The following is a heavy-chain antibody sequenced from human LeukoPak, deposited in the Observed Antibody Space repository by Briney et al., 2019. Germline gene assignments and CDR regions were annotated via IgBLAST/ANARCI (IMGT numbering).Heavy chain of an antibody. CDR3: ARDLSSYYSPQQGDAFDI. Sequence: HPGGSLRLSCAASGFTFSSYSMNWVRQAPGKGLEWVSYISSSSSTIYYADSVKGRFTISRDNAKNSLYLQMNSLRAEDTAVYYCARDLSSYYSPQQGDAFDIWGQGTMVTVSS. J-gene: IGHJ3*02. D-gene: IGHD1-26*01. CDR1: GFTFSSYS. V-gene: IGHV3-48*01. CDR2: ISSSSSTI.